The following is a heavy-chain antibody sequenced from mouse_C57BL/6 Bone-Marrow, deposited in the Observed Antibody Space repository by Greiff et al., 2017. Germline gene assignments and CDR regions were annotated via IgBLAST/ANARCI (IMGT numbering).Heavy chain of an antibody. J-gene: IGHJ3*01. CDR2: ISSKSSNYAT. CDR1: GFTFTTYS. CDR3: VRERLRRGFAY. Sequence: EVKLVEPGGGLVQPKGSLKLSCAASGFTFTTYSMHWVRQAPGKGLEWVARISSKSSNYATYYAVSVKDRFTISRDDSQSMLYQQMSSLKAEDAAVYYCVRERLRRGFAYWGQGTLVTVSA. V-gene: IGHV10-3*01.